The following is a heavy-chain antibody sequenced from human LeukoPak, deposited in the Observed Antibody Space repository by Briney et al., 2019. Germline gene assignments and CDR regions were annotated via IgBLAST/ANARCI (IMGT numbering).Heavy chain of an antibody. D-gene: IGHD4-17*01. Sequence: PSETLSLTCTVSGGSISNYYWSWIRQPAGKGLEWVGRMFTGGSTNFNPSLRSRVTLSTDTSNNQFSLTLTSVTAADTAMYYCARAPPDYGDPYYFDLWGQGTLVTVS. J-gene: IGHJ4*02. CDR2: MFTGGST. CDR1: GGSISNYY. V-gene: IGHV4-4*07. CDR3: ARAPPDYGDPYYFDL.